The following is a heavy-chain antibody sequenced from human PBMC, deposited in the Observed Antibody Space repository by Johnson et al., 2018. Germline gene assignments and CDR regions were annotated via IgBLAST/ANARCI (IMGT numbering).Heavy chain of an antibody. Sequence: QPGGSLRLSCAVSGFXFSNYGMHWVRQVPGGGLEWVSVISGSGGSPYYADSVRGRFTISRDNSKNTLYLQMNSLRAEDTAVYYCARDPNYAEGAFDIWGQGTMVTVSS. CDR3: ARDPNYAEGAFDI. J-gene: IGHJ3*02. CDR1: GFXFSNYG. D-gene: IGHD4-17*01. CDR2: ISGSGGSP. V-gene: IGHV3-23*01.